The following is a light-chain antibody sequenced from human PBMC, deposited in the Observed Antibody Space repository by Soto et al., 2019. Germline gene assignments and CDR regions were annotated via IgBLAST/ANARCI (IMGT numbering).Light chain of an antibody. CDR3: QKYNSSRVT. CDR2: AAS. V-gene: IGKV1-27*01. Sequence: DIQMAQSPSSLSASVGDRVTITCRASQGISKYLAWYQQKPGKVPKLLIYAASTLQSGVPSRFSGSGSGTDFTLTISSLQPEDFATYYCQKYNSSRVTFGQGTRLEI. J-gene: IGKJ5*01. CDR1: QGISKY.